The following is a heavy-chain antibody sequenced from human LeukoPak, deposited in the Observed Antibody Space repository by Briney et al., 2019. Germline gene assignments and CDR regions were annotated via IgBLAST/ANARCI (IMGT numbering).Heavy chain of an antibody. V-gene: IGHV3-74*01. CDR1: GFTFRNYW. D-gene: IGHD4-17*01. J-gene: IGHJ4*02. CDR2: INDDGTFT. Sequence: GGSLRLSCAASGFTFRNYWMHWVRQVPGKGLVWVSRINDDGTFTTYADSVKGRFIISRDNAKNSLYLQMNSLRAEDTALYYCAKERYGDYEGWGQGTLVTVSS. CDR3: AKERYGDYEG.